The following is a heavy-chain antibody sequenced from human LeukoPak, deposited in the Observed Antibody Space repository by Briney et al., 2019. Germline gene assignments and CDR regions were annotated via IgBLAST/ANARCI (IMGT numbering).Heavy chain of an antibody. CDR3: AKHLTATNTYIFFGLDV. J-gene: IGHJ6*02. D-gene: IGHD1-26*01. V-gene: IGHV3-20*04. CDR2: INWKGGGT. Sequence: GGSLRLSCAATGYSFKDYGMHWVRQPPGKGLEWVSAINWKGGGTDYADSVKGRFTIIRDNAKNSLYLQLSSLRPEDTALYYCAKHLTATNTYIFFGLDVWGQGTSVTVSS. CDR1: GYSFKDYG.